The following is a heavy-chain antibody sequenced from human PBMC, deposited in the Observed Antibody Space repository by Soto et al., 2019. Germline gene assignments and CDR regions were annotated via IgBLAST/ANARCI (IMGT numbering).Heavy chain of an antibody. CDR2: ISGGGGVST. D-gene: IGHD3-10*01. V-gene: IGHV3-23*01. CDR1: GFTFSSSA. Sequence: PGVCLRLSCAASGFTFSSSAITYLRQAPGKGRAWVSGISGGGGVSTYYAYFVKGRFTISRHNSMNTLYLQMNRLRAEDTAVYYCAKEAISMVRGVNSWFDPWGKGTLVTVSS. CDR3: AKEAISMVRGVNSWFDP. J-gene: IGHJ5*02.